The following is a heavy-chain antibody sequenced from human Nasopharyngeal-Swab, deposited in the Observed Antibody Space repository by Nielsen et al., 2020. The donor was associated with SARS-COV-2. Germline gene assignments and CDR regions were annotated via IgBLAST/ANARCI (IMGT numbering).Heavy chain of an antibody. CDR1: GYTLTGNY. V-gene: IGHV1-2*04. CDR3: ARDRSASWSALDV. CDR2: INPNSGGT. Sequence: ASVKVSCKASGYTLTGNYMHWVRQAPGQGLEWMGWINPNSGGTNYAQKFQGWVTMTRDTSISTAYMELSRLKSDDTAMYYCARDRSASWSALDVWGKGTTVTVSS. D-gene: IGHD6-13*01. J-gene: IGHJ6*04.